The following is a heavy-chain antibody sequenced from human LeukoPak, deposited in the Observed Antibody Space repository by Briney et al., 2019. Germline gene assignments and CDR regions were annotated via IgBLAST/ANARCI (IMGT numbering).Heavy chain of an antibody. J-gene: IGHJ5*02. D-gene: IGHD3-3*01. CDR1: GFTFSSSA. CDR3: AKEHDLWHEEGNWFDP. Sequence: SGGSLRLSCAASGFTFSSSAMNWVRQAPGKGLDWVSAISADDTGYYADSVKGRFIVSRDNSKNTLYLQLNRLRVEDTAVYYCAKEHDLWHEEGNWFDPWGQGTLVTVSS. CDR2: ISADDTG. V-gene: IGHV3-23*01.